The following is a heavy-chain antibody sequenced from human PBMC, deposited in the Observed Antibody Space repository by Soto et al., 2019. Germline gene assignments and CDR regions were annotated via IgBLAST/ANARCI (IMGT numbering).Heavy chain of an antibody. D-gene: IGHD3-10*01. CDR1: GYTFTGYY. V-gene: IGHV1-2*02. CDR2: INPNGGGT. CDR3: ARDMVRGVIRYYYYGMDV. Sequence: ASVKVSCKASGYTFTGYYMHWVRQAPGQGLEWMGWINPNGGGTNYAQKFQGRVTMTRDTSISTAYMELSRLRSDDTAVYYCARDMVRGVIRYYYYGMDVWGQGTTVTVSS. J-gene: IGHJ6*02.